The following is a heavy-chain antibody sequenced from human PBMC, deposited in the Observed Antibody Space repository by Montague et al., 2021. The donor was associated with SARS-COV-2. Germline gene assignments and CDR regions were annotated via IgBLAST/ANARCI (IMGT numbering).Heavy chain of an antibody. D-gene: IGHD3-9*01. CDR1: GFSLSTSGVG. J-gene: IGHJ2*01. CDR3: AHKTGLRYFDWLFQTNPTGGYFDL. CDR2: IYWGDDK. Sequence: PALVKPTQTLTPTCTFSGFSLSTSGVGVGWIRQPPGRALEWLALIYWGDDKRYSPSLKSRLTITKDTSKNQVVLTMTNMDPVDTATYYCAHKTGLRYFDWLFQTNPTGGYFDLWGRGTLVTVSS. V-gene: IGHV2-5*02.